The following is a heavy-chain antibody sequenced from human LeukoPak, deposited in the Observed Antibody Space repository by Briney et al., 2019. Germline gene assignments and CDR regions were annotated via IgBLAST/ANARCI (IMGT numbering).Heavy chain of an antibody. CDR1: GGSISSSSYY. J-gene: IGHJ4*02. D-gene: IGHD6-19*01. CDR2: IYYSGST. CDR3: ASQSTSWGIAVALDY. Sequence: PSETLSLTCTVSGGSISSSSYYWGWIRQPPGKGLEWIGGIYYSGSTYYNPSLKSRVTISVDTSKNQFSLKLSSVTAADTAVYYCASQSTSWGIAVALDYWGQGTLVTVSS. V-gene: IGHV4-39*01.